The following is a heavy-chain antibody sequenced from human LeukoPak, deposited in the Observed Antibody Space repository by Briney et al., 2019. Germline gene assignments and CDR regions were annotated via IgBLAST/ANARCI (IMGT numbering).Heavy chain of an antibody. CDR1: GYXFTTYG. Sequence: ASVKVSCKASGYXFTTYGISWVRQAPGQGLEWMGWISAYNANTNYAQKLQGRVTMTTDTSTSTAYMELRSLRSDDTAVYYCARGYCSSTTCYLADYWGQGTLVTVSS. CDR2: ISAYNANT. J-gene: IGHJ4*02. D-gene: IGHD2-2*01. V-gene: IGHV1-18*01. CDR3: ARGYCSSTTCYLADY.